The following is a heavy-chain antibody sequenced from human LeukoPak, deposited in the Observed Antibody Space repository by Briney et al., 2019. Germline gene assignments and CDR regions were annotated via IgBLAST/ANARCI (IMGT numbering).Heavy chain of an antibody. J-gene: IGHJ4*02. CDR2: ISYDGSNR. CDR3: ARDFTHYYDSSGHPLAY. CDR1: GFTFSSYG. D-gene: IGHD3-22*01. V-gene: IGHV3-30*03. Sequence: GGSLRLSCVASGFTFSSYGMHWVRQAPGKGLEWEAFISYDGSNRYYVDSVKGRFTISRDNSKNTLYLQMNSLRPEDTAVYYCARDFTHYYDSSGHPLAYWGQGTLVTVSS.